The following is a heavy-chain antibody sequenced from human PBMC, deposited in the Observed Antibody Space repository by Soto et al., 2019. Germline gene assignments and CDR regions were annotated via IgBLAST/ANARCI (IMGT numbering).Heavy chain of an antibody. CDR2: IKSKTDGGTT. D-gene: IGHD3-3*01. CDR1: GFTFSNAW. CDR3: TTPYYDFWSGPSKTEFDY. Sequence: EVQLVESGGGLVKPGGSLRLSCAASGFTFSNAWMSWVRQAPGKGLEWVGRIKSKTDGGTTDYAAPVKGRFTISRYDAKNTLYLQMNSLKTEDTAVYYCTTPYYDFWSGPSKTEFDYWGQGTLVTVSS. V-gene: IGHV3-15*01. J-gene: IGHJ4*02.